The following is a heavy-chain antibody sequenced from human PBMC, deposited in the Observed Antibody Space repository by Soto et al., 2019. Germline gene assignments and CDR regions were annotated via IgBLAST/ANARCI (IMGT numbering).Heavy chain of an antibody. CDR1: GFTFSSYW. V-gene: IGHV3-7*02. CDR3: ARGRFGELLRIYYYYGMDV. Sequence: GGSLRLSCAASGFTFSSYWMSWVRQAPGKGLEWVANIKQDGSKKYYADSVKGRFTISRDNSKNTLYLQMNSLRAEDTAVYYCARGRFGELLRIYYYYGMDVWGQGTTVTVSS. J-gene: IGHJ6*02. CDR2: IKQDGSKK. D-gene: IGHD3-10*01.